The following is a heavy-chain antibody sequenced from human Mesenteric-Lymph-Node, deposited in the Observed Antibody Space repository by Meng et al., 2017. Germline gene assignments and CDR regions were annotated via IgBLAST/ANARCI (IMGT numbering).Heavy chain of an antibody. CDR2: IKQDGSEK. CDR1: GFIFSQHW. V-gene: IGHV3-7*01. Sequence: LSLTCATSGFIFSQHWMSWVRQTPGKGLEWVANIKQDGSEKYYVESVKGRFTISRDNADNSLYLQMNSLRAEDTAVYYCARDVGALDVVITGTVDYWGQGTLVTVSS. D-gene: IGHD5-12*01. CDR3: ARDVGALDVVITGTVDY. J-gene: IGHJ4*02.